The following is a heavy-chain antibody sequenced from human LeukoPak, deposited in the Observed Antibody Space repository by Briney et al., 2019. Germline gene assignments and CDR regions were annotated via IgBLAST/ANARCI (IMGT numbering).Heavy chain of an antibody. V-gene: IGHV3-30-3*01. Sequence: PGGSLRLSCAASGFTFSSYGIHWVRQAPGKGLEWVTVISYDESKRYYADSVKGRFTISRDNSRDTVYLQMSSLRAEDTAVYYCANTYYAFWSGSFWGQGTLVTVSS. J-gene: IGHJ4*02. CDR3: ANTYYAFWSGSF. CDR2: ISYDESKR. D-gene: IGHD3-3*01. CDR1: GFTFSSYG.